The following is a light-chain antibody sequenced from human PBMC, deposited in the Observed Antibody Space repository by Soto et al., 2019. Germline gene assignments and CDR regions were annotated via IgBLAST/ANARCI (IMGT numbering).Light chain of an antibody. CDR2: GAS. CDR1: QSVSSSY. J-gene: IGKJ2*01. CDR3: QQYGSSPYT. V-gene: IGKV3-20*01. Sequence: EIVLTQSPGTLSLSPGERATLSCRASQSVSSSYLAWYQQKPGQAPRLLIYGASSRATGIPGRFSGSGSGTGFTLTISSLEPEDFALYYCQQYGSSPYTFGQGTKLEIK.